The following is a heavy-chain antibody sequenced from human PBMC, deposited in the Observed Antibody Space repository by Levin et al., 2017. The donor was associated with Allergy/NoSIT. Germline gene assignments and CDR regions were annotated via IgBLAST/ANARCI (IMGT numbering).Heavy chain of an antibody. D-gene: IGHD6-19*01. CDR2: TYYRSKWYN. J-gene: IGHJ6*04. CDR3: AREVGSSGWYYGNGPDV. Sequence: SETLSLTCAISGDSVSSNSAAWNWIRQSPSRGLEWLGRTYYRSKWYNDYAVSVKSRITINPDTSKNQFSLQLNSVTPEDTAVYYCAREVGSSGWYYGNGPDVWGKGTTVTVSS. CDR1: GDSVSSNSAA. V-gene: IGHV6-1*01.